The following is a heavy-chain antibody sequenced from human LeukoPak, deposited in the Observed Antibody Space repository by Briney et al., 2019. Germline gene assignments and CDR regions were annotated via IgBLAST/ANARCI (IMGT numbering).Heavy chain of an antibody. V-gene: IGHV3-15*01. J-gene: IGHJ4*02. D-gene: IGHD2-2*01. Sequence: GGSLRLSCAASGFTFTKAWMSWVRQAPGKGPEWVGRIKSEADGRTADYAAPVKGRFTISRDDSENTFYLQMNSLKTEDTAIYYCMTRYQLLWYWGQGTLVTVSS. CDR2: IKSEADGRTA. CDR1: GFTFTKAW. CDR3: MTRYQLLWY.